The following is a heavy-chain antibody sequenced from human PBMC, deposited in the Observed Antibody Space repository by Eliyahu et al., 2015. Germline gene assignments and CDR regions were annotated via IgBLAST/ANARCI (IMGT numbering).Heavy chain of an antibody. J-gene: IGHJ1*01. V-gene: IGHV1-2*02. CDR3: SVSFGEL. CDR2: INPNTAKT. D-gene: IGHD3-16*01. CDR1: GYTFTDYY. Sequence: VQSGAEVKRPGXXVXISCKASGYTFTDYYIHWVRQAPGRRPEWMGSINPNTAKTDLVGTFDGRVTMKTDTLSATVYMELTSLTSADTANYYCSVSFGELWGQGTLVTVSS.